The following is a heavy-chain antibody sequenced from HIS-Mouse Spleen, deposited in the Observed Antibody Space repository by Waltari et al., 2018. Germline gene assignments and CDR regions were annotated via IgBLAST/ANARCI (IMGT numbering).Heavy chain of an antibody. V-gene: IGHV3-30*04. D-gene: IGHD2-15*01. J-gene: IGHJ4*02. CDR1: GFTFSSYA. Sequence: QVQLVESGGGVVQPGRSLRLSCAASGFTFSSYAMHWVRQAPGKGLEWVGVRSYDGRNKYYADSVKGRFTISRDNSKNTLYLQMNSLRAEDTAVYYCARGLTYCSGGSCYGYYFDYWGQGTLVTVSS. CDR2: RSYDGRNK. CDR3: ARGLTYCSGGSCYGYYFDY.